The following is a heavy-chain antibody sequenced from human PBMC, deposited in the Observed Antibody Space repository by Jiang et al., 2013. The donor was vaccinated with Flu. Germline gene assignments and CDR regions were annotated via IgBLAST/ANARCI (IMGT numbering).Heavy chain of an antibody. Sequence: QTLSLTCAISGDSVSSNSAAWNWFRQSPSGGLEWLGRTYCRSNCYDDYAPSVKSRIRINPDTSKNQFSLHLNSVTPEDTAVYYCARTRYTNDRHCGMDVWGQGTTVTVTS. CDR1: GDSVSSNSAA. V-gene: IGHV6-1*01. CDR2: TYCRSNCYD. CDR3: ARTRYTNDRHCGMDV. J-gene: IGHJ6*02. D-gene: IGHD2-2*02.